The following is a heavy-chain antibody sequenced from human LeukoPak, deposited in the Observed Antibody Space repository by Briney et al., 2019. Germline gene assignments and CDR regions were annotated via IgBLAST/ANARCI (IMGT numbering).Heavy chain of an antibody. V-gene: IGHV1-2*02. J-gene: IGHJ4*02. CDR2: IHPISAGT. CDR3: ARWGSNNCFDL. Sequence: GASVKVSCKASGYTFTAYYLHWVRQAPGQGLEWMGWIHPISAGTNYAQKFQGRVAMTRDTAISTVYLELNRPRSDDTAVYYCARWGSNNCFDLWGQGTLVTVSS. CDR1: GYTFTAYY. D-gene: IGHD3-16*01.